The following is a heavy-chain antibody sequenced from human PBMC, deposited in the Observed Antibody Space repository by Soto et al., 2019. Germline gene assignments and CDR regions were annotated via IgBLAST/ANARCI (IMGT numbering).Heavy chain of an antibody. V-gene: IGHV1-8*01. J-gene: IGHJ4*02. Sequence: QVQLVQSGAEVRKPGASVKVSCKGSGYTYSSYDINWVRQATGQGLEWMGWVNPNSGNTAYAQKFQGRVTMTRDFFTCTAYMELSGLTSEDTAVYYCARRAQIGRQLWLPFDYWAQGTLVTVSS. CDR2: VNPNSGNT. CDR3: ARRAQIGRQLWLPFDY. D-gene: IGHD5-18*01. CDR1: GYTYSSYD.